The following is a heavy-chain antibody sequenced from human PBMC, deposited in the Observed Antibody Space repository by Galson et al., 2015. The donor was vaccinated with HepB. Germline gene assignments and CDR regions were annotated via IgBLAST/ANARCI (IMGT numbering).Heavy chain of an antibody. J-gene: IGHJ4*02. CDR1: GFTFSSYG. CDR2: IKQDGSEK. CDR3: ARLIVGAIDY. Sequence: SLRLSCAASGFTFSSYGMHRVRQAPGKGLEWVANIKQDGSEKYYVDSVKGRFTIYRDNVKNSLNLQMNGLRAEDTAVYYCARLIVGAIDYWGQGILVTVSS. D-gene: IGHD1-26*01. V-gene: IGHV3-7*03.